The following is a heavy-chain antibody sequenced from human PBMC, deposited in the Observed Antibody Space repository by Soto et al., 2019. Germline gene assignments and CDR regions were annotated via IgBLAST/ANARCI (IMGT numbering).Heavy chain of an antibody. CDR2: INHSGST. V-gene: IGHV4-34*01. J-gene: IGHJ5*02. Sequence: SETLSLACAVYGGSFVGYYCSCVRHPPGKGLEWIREINHSGSTNYNPSLKSRVTISVDTSKNQFSLKLSSVTAADTAVYYCARGRALRPHHNWFDPWGQGTLVTAPQ. CDR3: ARGRALRPHHNWFDP. D-gene: IGHD3-16*01. CDR1: GGSFVGYY.